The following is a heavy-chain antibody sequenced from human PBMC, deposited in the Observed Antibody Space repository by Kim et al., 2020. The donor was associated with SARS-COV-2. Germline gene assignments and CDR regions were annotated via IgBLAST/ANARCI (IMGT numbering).Heavy chain of an antibody. CDR2: IYYSGST. Sequence: SETLSLTCTVSGGSISSYYWSWIRQPPGKGLEWIGYIYYSGSTNYNPSLKSRVTISVDTSKNQFSLKLSSVTAADTAVYYCARGGYCSGGSCYMRFDPWGQGTLVTVSS. CDR1: GGSISSYY. V-gene: IGHV4-59*01. CDR3: ARGGYCSGGSCYMRFDP. D-gene: IGHD2-15*01. J-gene: IGHJ5*02.